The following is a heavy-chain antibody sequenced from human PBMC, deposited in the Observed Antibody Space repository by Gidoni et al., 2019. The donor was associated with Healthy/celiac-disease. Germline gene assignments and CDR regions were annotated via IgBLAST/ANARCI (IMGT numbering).Heavy chain of an antibody. D-gene: IGHD2-2*01. J-gene: IGHJ5*02. CDR3: ARSTAAANWFDP. Sequence: QVQLVESGGGLVKPGGSLRLSCAAAGITFSDDYMSWIRQAPGKGLEWVSYISSSSSYTNYAVSVKGRFTISRDNAKNSLYLQMNSLRAEDTAVYYCARSTAAANWFDPWGQGTLVTVSS. V-gene: IGHV3-11*05. CDR1: GITFSDDY. CDR2: ISSSSSYT.